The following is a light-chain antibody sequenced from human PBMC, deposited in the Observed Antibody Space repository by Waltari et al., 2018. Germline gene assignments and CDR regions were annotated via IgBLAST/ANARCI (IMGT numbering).Light chain of an antibody. V-gene: IGLV4-69*01. CDR3: QTGGHGTWV. J-gene: IGLJ3*02. CDR1: CGNTSNV. CDR2: VNSDGSH. Sequence: QLVLTQSPSASASLGSSVTPTCTLTCGNTSNVFACLQQQPEKGPRYLMKVNSDGSHSKGDEIPDRFSGSSSGAERYLTISSLQSEDEADYYCQTGGHGTWVFGGGTKLTVL.